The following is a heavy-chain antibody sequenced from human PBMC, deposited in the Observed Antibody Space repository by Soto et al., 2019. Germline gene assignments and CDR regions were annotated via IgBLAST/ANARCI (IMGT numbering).Heavy chain of an antibody. CDR2: ISSSGSTI. V-gene: IGHV3-48*03. J-gene: IGHJ6*02. D-gene: IGHD2-2*01. CDR1: GFTFSSYE. CDR3: ARDAILERPYYGMDV. Sequence: GGSLRLSCAASGFTFSSYEMNWVRQAPGKGLEWVSYISSSGSTIYYADSVKGRFTISRDNAKNSLYLQMNSLRAEDTAVYYCARDAILERPYYGMDVWGQGTTVTVSS.